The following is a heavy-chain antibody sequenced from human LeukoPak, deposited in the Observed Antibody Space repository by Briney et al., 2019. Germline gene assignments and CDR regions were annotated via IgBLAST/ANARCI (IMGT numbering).Heavy chain of an antibody. CDR1: GGSMSSYY. V-gene: IGHV4-59*01. J-gene: IGHJ5*01. D-gene: IGHD6-19*01. CDR3: AGAAVAGIWFDS. Sequence: PSETLSLTCTVSGGSMSSYYWSWIRQPPGKGLEWIAYIYYSGSTNYNPSLKSRLTISVDTSKNQFSLKLSSVTAADTAVYYCAGAAVAGIWFDSWGQGTLVTVSS. CDR2: IYYSGST.